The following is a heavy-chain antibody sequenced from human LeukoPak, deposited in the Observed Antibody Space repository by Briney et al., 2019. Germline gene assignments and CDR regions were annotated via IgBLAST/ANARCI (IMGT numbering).Heavy chain of an antibody. CDR2: ISSDATNK. V-gene: IGHV3-30*18. CDR3: PKLGQIRHFDFVNWFDS. D-gene: IGHD3-9*01. Sequence: GGSRRLSCVASGFTFSRFAMHWVRQAPGKGPEWVSLISSDATNKYYADSVKGRFTISRDHYRNTLYLQMNSLRAEDTSVYYCPKLGQIRHFDFVNWFDSWGQGTLVIVSS. CDR1: GFTFSRFA. J-gene: IGHJ5*01.